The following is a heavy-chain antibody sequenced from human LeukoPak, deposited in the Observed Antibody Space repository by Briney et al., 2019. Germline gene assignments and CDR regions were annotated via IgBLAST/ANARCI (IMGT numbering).Heavy chain of an antibody. V-gene: IGHV3-30*02. CDR2: IRYDGSNK. CDR3: AKDREWELLFDY. J-gene: IGHJ4*02. Sequence: QSGGSLRLSCAASGFTFSSYGMHWVRQAPGKGLEWVAFIRYDGSNKYYADSVKGRFTISRDNSKNTLYLQMNSLRAEDTAVYYCAKDREWELLFDYWGQGTLVTVSS. D-gene: IGHD1-26*01. CDR1: GFTFSSYG.